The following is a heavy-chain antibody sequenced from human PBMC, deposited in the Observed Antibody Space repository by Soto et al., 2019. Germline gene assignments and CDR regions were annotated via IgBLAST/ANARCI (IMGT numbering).Heavy chain of an antibody. J-gene: IGHJ5*02. D-gene: IGHD3-22*01. CDR2: ITHTGTNA. CDR3: AVGRHKTSGSNTWFDP. CDR1: GFSFSDYS. V-gene: IGHV3-21*04. Sequence: PGGSLRLSCTASGFSFSDYSFNWVRQAPGKGLEWVSSITHTGTNAYYADSVKGRFTISRDNSKNTLYLQMHSLRADDSAIYFCAVGRHKTSGSNTWFDPWGRGTLVTVSS.